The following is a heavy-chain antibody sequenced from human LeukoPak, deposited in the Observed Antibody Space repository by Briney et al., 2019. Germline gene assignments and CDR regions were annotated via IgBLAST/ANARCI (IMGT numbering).Heavy chain of an antibody. V-gene: IGHV3-21*01. CDR1: GFTFSSYS. CDR3: ARDYNYYYYYGMDV. J-gene: IGHJ6*02. Sequence: PGGSLRLSCAAFGFTFSSYSMNWVRQAPGKGLEWVSSISSSSSYIYYADSVKGRFTISRDNAKNSLYLQMNSLRAEDTAVYYCARDYNYYYYYGMDVWGQGTTVTVSS. CDR2: ISSSSSYI.